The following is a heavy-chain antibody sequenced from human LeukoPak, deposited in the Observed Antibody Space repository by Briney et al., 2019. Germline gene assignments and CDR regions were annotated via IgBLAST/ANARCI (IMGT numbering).Heavy chain of an antibody. V-gene: IGHV3-23*01. D-gene: IGHD2-15*01. Sequence: PGGSLRLSCAASGFIFSSYAMSWVRQAPGKGLEWVSAISGSGGRTHHADSVKGRFTISRDNSKNTLYLQMNSLRAEDTAVYYCTKRRGDYSGGQGCGDYWGQGTLVTVSS. J-gene: IGHJ4*02. CDR3: TKRRGDYSGGQGCGDY. CDR2: ISGSGGRT. CDR1: GFIFSSYA.